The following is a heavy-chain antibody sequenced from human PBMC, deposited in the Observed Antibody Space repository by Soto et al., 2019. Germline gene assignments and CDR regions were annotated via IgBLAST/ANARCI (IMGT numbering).Heavy chain of an antibody. CDR2: ISSSSSYI. CDR3: VSIKSAVYGSGTLGGFDY. V-gene: IGHV3-21*01. J-gene: IGHJ4*02. D-gene: IGHD3-10*01. Sequence: EVQLVESGGGLVKPGGSLRLSCAASGFTFSSYSMNWVRQAPGKGLEWVSSISSSSSYIYYADSVKGRFTISRDNAKNSLYLQMNSLRAEDTAVYYCVSIKSAVYGSGTLGGFDYWGQGTLVTVSS. CDR1: GFTFSSYS.